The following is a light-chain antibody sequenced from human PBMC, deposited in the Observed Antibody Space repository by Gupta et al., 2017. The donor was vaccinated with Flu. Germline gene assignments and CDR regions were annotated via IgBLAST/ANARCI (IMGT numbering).Light chain of an antibody. CDR2: EAT. CDR3: AANGGGDDVR. J-gene: IGLJ2*01. CDR1: SSDVGPYDY. Sequence: SALTQPPSASRPPGPSVTIPCTGSSSDVGPYDYVSWNQPHPGKAPKLLIFEATKRPPGVPDRFSGSRSGNTASLTVSGRQAEEEADYYCAANGGGDDVRFGGGTKRTVL. V-gene: IGLV2-8*01.